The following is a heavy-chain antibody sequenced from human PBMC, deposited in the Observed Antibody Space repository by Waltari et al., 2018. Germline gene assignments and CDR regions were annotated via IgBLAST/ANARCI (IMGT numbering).Heavy chain of an antibody. CDR3: ATLTGAFDY. CDR2: IWYDGSNK. CDR1: GFTFSSYG. J-gene: IGHJ4*02. Sequence: QVQLVESGGGVVQPGRSLRLSCAASGFTFSSYGMHWVRQAPGKGLEWVAVIWYDGSNKYYADSVKGRFTISRDNSKNTLYLQMNSLRAEDTAVYYCATLTGAFDYWGQGTLVTVSS. V-gene: IGHV3-33*01. D-gene: IGHD7-27*01.